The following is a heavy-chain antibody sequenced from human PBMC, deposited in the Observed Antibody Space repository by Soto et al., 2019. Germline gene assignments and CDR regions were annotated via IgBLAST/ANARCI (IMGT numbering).Heavy chain of an antibody. CDR3: TTDPSRPVTHPFDY. CDR1: GFTFSDAW. V-gene: IGHV3-15*01. Sequence: EVQLVESGGGFVKPGGSLRLSCAASGFTFSDAWMSWVRQAPGKGLEWVARIKSKVDGGTTDYAAPVKDRFAISRDDSSNTLYLQMNSLKTEDTALYYCTTDPSRPVTHPFDYWGQGTLVTVSS. J-gene: IGHJ4*02. D-gene: IGHD4-17*01. CDR2: IKSKVDGGTT.